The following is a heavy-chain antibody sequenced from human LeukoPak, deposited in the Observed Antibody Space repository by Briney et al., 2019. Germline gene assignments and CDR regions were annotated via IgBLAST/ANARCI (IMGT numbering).Heavy chain of an antibody. CDR3: ARPVGYDRLDASQI. J-gene: IGHJ3*02. D-gene: IGHD6-13*01. Sequence: RASVSVSCTDCGYTFRAHYLHWVRQAPGQGLEWMGWIYPNNGGTKYAQKFQGRVTMTRDTSGSTAYMELSRLRADDTAVYYCARPVGYDRLDASQIWGQGTMVTVSS. V-gene: IGHV1-2*02. CDR2: IYPNNGGT. CDR1: GYTFRAHY.